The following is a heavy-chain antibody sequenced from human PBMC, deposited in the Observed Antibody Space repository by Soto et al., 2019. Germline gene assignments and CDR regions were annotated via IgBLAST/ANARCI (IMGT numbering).Heavy chain of an antibody. CDR1: GFTFSSYW. CDR3: ARAVGQNHYDILTGYYKADYYFDY. J-gene: IGHJ4*02. Sequence: PGGSLRLSCAASGFTFSSYWMSWVRQAPGKGLEWVANIKQDGSEKYYVDSVKGRFTISRDNAKNSLYLQMNSLRAEDTAVYYCARAVGQNHYDILTGYYKADYYFDYWGQGTLVTVSS. CDR2: IKQDGSEK. V-gene: IGHV3-7*01. D-gene: IGHD3-9*01.